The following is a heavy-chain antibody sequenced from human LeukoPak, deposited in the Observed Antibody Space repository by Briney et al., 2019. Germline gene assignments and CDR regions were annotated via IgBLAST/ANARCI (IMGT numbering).Heavy chain of an antibody. CDR2: ISGSGGNT. Sequence: GGSLRLSCAASGFTFSTYTMSWVRQAPGKGLEWVSAISGSGGNTYYADSVKGRFTISRDNSKNTLYLQMDSLRADDTAVYYCAKAAFSRTSYFDYWGQGTLVTASA. J-gene: IGHJ4*02. V-gene: IGHV3-23*01. D-gene: IGHD3-3*02. CDR1: GFTFSTYT. CDR3: AKAAFSRTSYFDY.